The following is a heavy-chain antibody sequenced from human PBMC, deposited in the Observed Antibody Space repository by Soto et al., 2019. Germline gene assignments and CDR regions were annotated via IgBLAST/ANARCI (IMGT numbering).Heavy chain of an antibody. D-gene: IGHD6-19*01. CDR2: ISAGNGDT. Sequence: ASVKVSCKASGYTFTIYGISWVRQAPGQRLEWMGWISAGNGDTKYSQKFQDRVTITRDTSASTAYMELSSLRSEDTAVYYCAAEWLDFDYWGPGTLVTVS. V-gene: IGHV1-3*01. J-gene: IGHJ4*02. CDR1: GYTFTIYG. CDR3: AAEWLDFDY.